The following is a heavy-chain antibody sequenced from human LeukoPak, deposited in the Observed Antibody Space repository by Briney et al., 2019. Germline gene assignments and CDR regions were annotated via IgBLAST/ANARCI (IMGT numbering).Heavy chain of an antibody. CDR1: GDSVSSNSAA. J-gene: IGHJ4*02. D-gene: IGHD2/OR15-2a*01. CDR3: ARVNITTLSY. V-gene: IGHV6-1*01. Sequence: SQTLSLTCAISGDSVSSNSAAWSWIRQSPSRGLEWLGRTYYRSKWYNDYAVSLKSRIIINPDTSKNQFSLQLNSVTPEDTAVYYCARVNITTLSYWGQGTLVTVSS. CDR2: TYYRSKWYN.